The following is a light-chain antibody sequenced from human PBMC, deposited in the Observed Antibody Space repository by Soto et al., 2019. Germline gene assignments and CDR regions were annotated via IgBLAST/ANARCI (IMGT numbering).Light chain of an antibody. CDR1: SSDIGGYDF. CDR3: RSYTISSTTV. Sequence: QSVLTQPASVSGSPGQSLTISFTGTSSDIGGYDFVSWYRQQPGKAPKLLIYEVSHRPSGVSSRFSASKSGNTASLTISGLQAEDEGDYYCRSYTISSTTVFGTGTKVTVL. V-gene: IGLV2-14*01. CDR2: EVS. J-gene: IGLJ1*01.